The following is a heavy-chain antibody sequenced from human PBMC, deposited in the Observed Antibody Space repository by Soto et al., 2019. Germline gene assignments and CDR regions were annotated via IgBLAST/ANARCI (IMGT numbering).Heavy chain of an antibody. D-gene: IGHD2-8*01. Sequence: QVQLVQSGAEVKKPGSSVKVSCKASGGTFSSYAISWVRQAPGQGLEWMGGIIPIFGTANYAQKLQGRVTITADESTSTAYMELSSQRSEDTAVYYCARSEPSVLMVYANYWGQGTLVTVSS. CDR2: IIPIFGTA. V-gene: IGHV1-69*01. J-gene: IGHJ4*02. CDR1: GGTFSSYA. CDR3: ARSEPSVLMVYANY.